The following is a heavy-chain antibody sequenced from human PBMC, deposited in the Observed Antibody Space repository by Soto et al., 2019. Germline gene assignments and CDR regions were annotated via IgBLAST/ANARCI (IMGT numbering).Heavy chain of an antibody. Sequence: EVQLLESGGGLVQPGGSLRLSCAASGFTFSSYAMTWVRQAPGKGLEWVSAISGSGGRTYYADSVKGRFTISRDNSKNTLYLQVNSRRAEDTAVYSCAKAANVHYYDSSGYYYGMDVWGQGTTVTVSS. D-gene: IGHD3-22*01. CDR1: GFTFSSYA. CDR3: AKAANVHYYDSSGYYYGMDV. J-gene: IGHJ6*02. CDR2: ISGSGGRT. V-gene: IGHV3-23*01.